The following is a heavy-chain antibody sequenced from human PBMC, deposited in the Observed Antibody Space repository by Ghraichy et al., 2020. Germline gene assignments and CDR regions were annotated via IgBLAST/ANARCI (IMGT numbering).Heavy chain of an antibody. J-gene: IGHJ4*02. CDR3: ASSYDSSGYYDY. V-gene: IGHV1-69*13. CDR1: GGTFSSYA. CDR2: VIPIFGTA. Sequence: SVKVSCKASGGTFSSYAISWVRQAPGQGLEWMGGVIPIFGTANYAQKFQGRVTITADESTSTAYTELSSLRSEDTAVYYCASSYDSSGYYDYWGQGTLVTVSS. D-gene: IGHD3-22*01.